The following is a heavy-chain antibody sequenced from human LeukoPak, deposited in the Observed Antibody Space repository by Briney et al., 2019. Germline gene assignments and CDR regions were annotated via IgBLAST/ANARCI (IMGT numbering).Heavy chain of an antibody. V-gene: IGHV4-38-2*02. D-gene: IGHD4-17*01. CDR3: ARDRYADYVSD. CDR1: GYSISSGYY. CDR2: IYHSGST. Sequence: SETLSLTCAVSGYSISSGYYWGWIRQPPGKGLEWIGNIYHSGSTYYNPSLKSRVTISVDTPKNQFSLKLSSVTAADTAVYYCARDRYADYVSDWGQGTLVTVSS. J-gene: IGHJ4*02.